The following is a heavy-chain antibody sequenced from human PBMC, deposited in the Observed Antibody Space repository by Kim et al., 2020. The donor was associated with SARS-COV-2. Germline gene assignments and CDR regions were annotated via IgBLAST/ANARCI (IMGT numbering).Heavy chain of an antibody. J-gene: IGHJ4*02. CDR2: VNNGGNA. Sequence: GGSLRLSCTASGFTFSRRAMSWVRQAPGKGFEWVASVNNGGNAYYADSVKGRFTVSRDITKDTLYLQMNSLRAEDTALYYCAKDHPSSGWPAFDSWGQGTRVTVSS. CDR1: GFTFSRRA. V-gene: IGHV3-23*01. D-gene: IGHD3-22*01. CDR3: AKDHPSSGWPAFDS.